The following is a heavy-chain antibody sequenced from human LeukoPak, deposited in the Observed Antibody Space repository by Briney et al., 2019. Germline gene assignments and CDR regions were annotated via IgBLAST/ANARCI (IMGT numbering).Heavy chain of an antibody. CDR1: GFTFGSYW. J-gene: IGHJ4*02. CDR2: INSDGSST. CDR3: ARDRDYASFDY. D-gene: IGHD4-17*01. Sequence: GGSLRLPCAASGFTFGSYWMHWVRQAPGKGLVWVSRINSDGSSTSYADSVKGRFTISRDNAKNTLYLQMNSLRAEDTAVYYCARDRDYASFDYWGQGTLVTVSS. V-gene: IGHV3-74*01.